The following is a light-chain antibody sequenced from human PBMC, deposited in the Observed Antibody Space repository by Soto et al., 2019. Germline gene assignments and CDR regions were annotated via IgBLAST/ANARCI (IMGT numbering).Light chain of an antibody. Sequence: DIQMTQSPSSLSASVGDRVTITCRASQVIGNYLAWYQQKPGKVPKLLIYGAYTLQSGVPSRFSGSGSGTDFTLTISRLQPDDFATYYCQQYNSYSPWTFGQGTKVDIK. J-gene: IGKJ1*01. V-gene: IGKV1-27*01. CDR2: GAY. CDR3: QQYNSYSPWT. CDR1: QVIGNY.